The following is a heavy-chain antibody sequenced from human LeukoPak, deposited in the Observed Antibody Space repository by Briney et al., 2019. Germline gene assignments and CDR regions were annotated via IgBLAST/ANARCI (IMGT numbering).Heavy chain of an antibody. CDR3: ARDTGTAHFDS. CDR2: IYTSGHT. D-gene: IGHD1-1*01. Sequence: SETLSLTCIVSGASISIYYWTWIRQPAEKGLEWIGRIYTSGHTNYNPSLQSRVTISVDTSKNQFSLKLSSVTAADTAVYYCARDTGTAHFDSWGQGTLVTVSS. V-gene: IGHV4-4*07. CDR1: GASISIYY. J-gene: IGHJ4*02.